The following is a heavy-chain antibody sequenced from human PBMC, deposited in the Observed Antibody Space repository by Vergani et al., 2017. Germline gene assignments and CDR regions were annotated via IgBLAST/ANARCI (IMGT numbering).Heavy chain of an antibody. CDR3: AKTHDFSSLYSSYNWFDP. J-gene: IGHJ5*02. D-gene: IGHD3-3*01. CDR1: GYIFSNFW. Sequence: EKQLVQSGSETKKPVESLKISCQAFGYIFSNFWIGWVRQRPGRGLEWMGIIYAGDSDVRYSPSFQGQVTMSVDKSLSTAYLQWSSLKASDTATYYCAKTHDFSSLYSSYNWFDPWGQGTQVTVSS. CDR2: IYAGDSDV. V-gene: IGHV5-51*01.